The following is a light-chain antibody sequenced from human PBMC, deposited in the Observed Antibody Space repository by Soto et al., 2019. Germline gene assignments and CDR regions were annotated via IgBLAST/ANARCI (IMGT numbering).Light chain of an antibody. Sequence: DIQMTQSPSSLSASVGDRVTITCRASQSISSYLNWYQHKPGKAPKLLINAASSLQTGVPSRFSGSRSGTDFALTISSLQREDFATYYCQQTDTFPRTFGQGTKVDIK. CDR2: AAS. CDR3: QQTDTFPRT. CDR1: QSISSY. V-gene: IGKV1-39*01. J-gene: IGKJ1*01.